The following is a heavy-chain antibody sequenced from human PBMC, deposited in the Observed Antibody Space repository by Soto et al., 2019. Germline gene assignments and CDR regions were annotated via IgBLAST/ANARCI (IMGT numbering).Heavy chain of an antibody. CDR1: GGSISFYH. J-gene: IGHJ6*02. CDR2: IYYSGST. D-gene: IGHD2-15*01. CDR3: ARDWLGCSGDSCHPGSPGYYYSGMDV. Sequence: PSETLSLTCTVSGGSISFYHWSWIRQPPGKGLEWIGYIYYSGSTNYNPSLKSRVTISADTSKNQFSLRLTSVTAADTAVYYCARDWLGCSGDSCHPGSPGYYYSGMDVWGQGTTVTVSS. V-gene: IGHV4-59*12.